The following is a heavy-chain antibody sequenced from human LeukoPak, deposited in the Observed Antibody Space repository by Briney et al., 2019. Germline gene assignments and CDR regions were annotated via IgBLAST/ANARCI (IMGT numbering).Heavy chain of an antibody. CDR3: ARARITSTPGGLDAIDV. D-gene: IGHD2-8*02. Sequence: GASVKVSCKASGGTFSNYAINWVRQAPGQELEWMGWISPNSGGTHFAQKFQGRVTMTRDTSISTAYMDLSRLRSNDTAVYYCARARITSTPGGLDAIDVWGQGTMVIVSS. J-gene: IGHJ3*01. CDR2: ISPNSGGT. V-gene: IGHV1-2*02. CDR1: GGTFSNYA.